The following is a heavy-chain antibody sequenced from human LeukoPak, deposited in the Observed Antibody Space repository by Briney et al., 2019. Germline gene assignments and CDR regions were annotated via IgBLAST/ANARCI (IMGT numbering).Heavy chain of an antibody. V-gene: IGHV3-53*01. CDR2: IYSGGST. J-gene: IGHJ6*02. Sequence: GGSLRLSCAASGFTVSSNYMSWVRQAPGKGLEWVSVIYSGGSTYYADSVKGRFTISRDNSKNTLYLQMNSLRAEDTAVYYCARFPRGDYYYGMDVWGQGTTVTVSS. D-gene: IGHD3-16*01. CDR1: GFTVSSNY. CDR3: ARFPRGDYYYGMDV.